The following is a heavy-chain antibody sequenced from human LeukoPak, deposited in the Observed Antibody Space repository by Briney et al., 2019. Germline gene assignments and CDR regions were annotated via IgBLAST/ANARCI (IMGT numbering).Heavy chain of an antibody. Sequence: ASVKVSCKASGYTFTGHYMHWVRQAPGQGLEWMGWINPNSGGTNYAQKFQGRVTMTRDTSISTAYMELSRLRSDDTAVYYCASISVVVPAATPYNWFDPWGQGTLVTVSS. CDR3: ASISVVVPAATPYNWFDP. V-gene: IGHV1-2*02. J-gene: IGHJ5*02. CDR1: GYTFTGHY. CDR2: INPNSGGT. D-gene: IGHD2-2*01.